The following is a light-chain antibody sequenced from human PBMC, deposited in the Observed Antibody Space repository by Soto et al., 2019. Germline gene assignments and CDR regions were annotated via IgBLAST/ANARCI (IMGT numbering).Light chain of an antibody. J-gene: IGKJ3*01. CDR3: KPRTNWGGFT. CDR1: QSVSSY. CDR2: DAS. V-gene: IGKV3-11*01. Sequence: EIVLTQSPATLSLSPGERATLSCRASQSVSSYLAWYQQKPGQAPRLLIYDASNRATGIPARFSGSGSGTNFTLTISSLEPEIFAVYYCKPRTNWGGFTSGPGTKVDIK.